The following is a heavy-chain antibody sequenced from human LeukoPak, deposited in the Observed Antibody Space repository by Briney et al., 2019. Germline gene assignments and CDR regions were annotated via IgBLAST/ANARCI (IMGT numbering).Heavy chain of an antibody. D-gene: IGHD3-16*01. Sequence: ASVKVSCKASGYTFTSYYMHWVRQAPGQGLEWMGIINPSGGSTSYAQKFQGRVTMTRDMSTSTVYMELSSLRSEDTAVYYCARDRGRPPYYYYMDVWGKGTTVTISS. CDR1: GYTFTSYY. J-gene: IGHJ6*03. CDR3: ARDRGRPPYYYYMDV. V-gene: IGHV1-46*01. CDR2: INPSGGST.